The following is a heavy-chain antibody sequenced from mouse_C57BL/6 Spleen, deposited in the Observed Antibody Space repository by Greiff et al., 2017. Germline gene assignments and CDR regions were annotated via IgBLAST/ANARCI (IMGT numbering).Heavy chain of an antibody. V-gene: IGHV1-64*01. CDR1: GYTFTSYW. Sequence: VQLQQPGAELVKPGASVKLSCKASGYTFTSYWMHWVKQRPGQGLEWIGMIHPNSGSTNYNEKFKSKATLTVDKSSSTAYMQLSSLTSEDSAVXYCARSGYYGSSEGGFAYWGQGTLVTVSA. J-gene: IGHJ3*01. CDR3: ARSGYYGSSEGGFAY. D-gene: IGHD1-1*01. CDR2: IHPNSGST.